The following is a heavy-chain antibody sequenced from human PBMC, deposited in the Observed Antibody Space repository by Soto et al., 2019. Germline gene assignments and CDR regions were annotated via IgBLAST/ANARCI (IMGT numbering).Heavy chain of an antibody. CDR2: MNPNSGNT. D-gene: IGHD5-18*01. CDR3: ARERSYGHDY. CDR1: GYTFTSYD. V-gene: IGHV1-8*01. Sequence: QVQLVQSGAEVKKPGASVKVSCKASGYTFTSYDINWVRQATGQGLVWMGWMNPNSGNTVYAQKFKGRVTMTRTTSTSTAYMELSSLRSEDTAVYYCARERSYGHDYWGQGTLVTVSS. J-gene: IGHJ4*02.